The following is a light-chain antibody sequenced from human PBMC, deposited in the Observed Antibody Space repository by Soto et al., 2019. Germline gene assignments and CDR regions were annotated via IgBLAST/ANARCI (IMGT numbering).Light chain of an antibody. CDR3: LHHNSYPRT. CDR1: QGIRND. CDR2: AAS. Sequence: DIQLTHSPSSLSASIADRVTITCRASQGIRNDLGWYQQKPGKAPRHLIYAASSLQGGVPARFSGSGSGTEFTLTISSLQSEDFAAYYCLHHNSYPRTFGQGTKVDIK. V-gene: IGKV1-17*01. J-gene: IGKJ1*01.